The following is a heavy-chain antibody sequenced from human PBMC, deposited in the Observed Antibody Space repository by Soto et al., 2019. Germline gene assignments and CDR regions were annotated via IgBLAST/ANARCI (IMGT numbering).Heavy chain of an antibody. CDR3: AKVGTLLWFGELLYFDY. V-gene: IGHV3-23*01. CDR2: ISGSGGST. D-gene: IGHD3-10*01. CDR1: GFTFSSYA. Sequence: GGSLRLSCAASGFTFSSYAMSWVRQAPGKGLEWVSAISGSGGSTYYADSVKGRFTISRDNSKNTLYLQMNSLRAEDTAVYYCAKVGTLLWFGELLYFDYWGQGTLVTVSS. J-gene: IGHJ4*02.